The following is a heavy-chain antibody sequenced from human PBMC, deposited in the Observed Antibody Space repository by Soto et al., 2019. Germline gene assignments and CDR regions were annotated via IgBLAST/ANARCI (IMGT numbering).Heavy chain of an antibody. CDR1: GFTFDDYT. CDR3: AKGSGYSPSYYGMDV. J-gene: IGHJ6*02. Sequence: GGSLRLSCAASGFTFDDYTMHWVRQAPGKGLEWVSLISWDGGSTYYADSVKGRFTISRDNSKNSLYLQMNSLRTEDTALYYCAKGSGYSPSYYGMDVWGQGTTVTVSS. CDR2: ISWDGGST. V-gene: IGHV3-43*01. D-gene: IGHD3-22*01.